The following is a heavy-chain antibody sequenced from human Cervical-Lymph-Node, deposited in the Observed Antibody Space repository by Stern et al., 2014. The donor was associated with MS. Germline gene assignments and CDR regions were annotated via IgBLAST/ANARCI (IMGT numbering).Heavy chain of an antibody. Sequence: QVQLQESGPGLVRPSGTLSLTCAVSGDSIRNDNWWSWVRQHPGKGLEWFGEVYHPGSANFDPSLKSRVTISVDKSKTQFSLRLTSMTAADTAVYYCARDQGFQLMNSWGQGTLVIVSS. CDR3: ARDQGFQLMNS. J-gene: IGHJ4*02. V-gene: IGHV4-4*02. CDR2: VYHPGSA. CDR1: GDSIRNDNW. D-gene: IGHD2-2*01.